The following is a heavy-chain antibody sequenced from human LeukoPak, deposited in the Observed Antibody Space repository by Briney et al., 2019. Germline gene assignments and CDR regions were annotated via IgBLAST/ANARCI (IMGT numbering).Heavy chain of an antibody. D-gene: IGHD3-9*01. J-gene: IGHJ4*02. Sequence: GESLKISCKGSGYSFTSYWISWVRQMPGKGLEWVGRIDPSDSYTNYSPSFQGHVTISADKSISTAYLQWSSLKASDTAMYYCARHDVLRYFDWLPPDYWGQGTLVTVSS. CDR2: IDPSDSYT. CDR3: ARHDVLRYFDWLPPDY. CDR1: GYSFTSYW. V-gene: IGHV5-10-1*01.